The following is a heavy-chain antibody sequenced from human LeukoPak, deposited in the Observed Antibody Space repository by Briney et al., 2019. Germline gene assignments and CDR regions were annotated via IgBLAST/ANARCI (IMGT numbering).Heavy chain of an antibody. D-gene: IGHD1-26*01. CDR1: TFAFSNYW. V-gene: IGHV3-7*01. J-gene: IGHJ6*02. Sequence: PGGSLRLSCAASTFAFSNYWLSWVRQAPGKGLEWVANIKEDGSEKDYVDSVKGRFTISRDNSKNTLYLQMNSLRAEDTAVYYCARDQWELSWRYYGMDVWGQGTTVTVSS. CDR2: IKEDGSEK. CDR3: ARDQWELSWRYYGMDV.